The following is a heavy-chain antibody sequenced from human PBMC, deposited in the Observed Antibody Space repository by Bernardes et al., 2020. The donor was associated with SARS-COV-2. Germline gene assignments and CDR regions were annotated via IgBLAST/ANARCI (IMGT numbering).Heavy chain of an antibody. D-gene: IGHD6-6*01. V-gene: IGHV1-69*13. CDR1: GDTFPSYA. CDR3: AGEPIAARPGIWFDP. CDR2: LIPRFGST. J-gene: IGHJ5*02. Sequence: SVKVSCKASGDTFPSYAFSWVRQAPVQGLEWMGRLIPRFGSTNYAQNFQGRVTITADESSSTAYMELSSLISEDTALYYCAGEPIAARPGIWFDPWGQGTLVTVSS.